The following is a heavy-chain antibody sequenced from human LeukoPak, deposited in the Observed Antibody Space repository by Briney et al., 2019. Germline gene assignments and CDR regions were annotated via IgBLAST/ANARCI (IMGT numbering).Heavy chain of an antibody. Sequence: PGGSLRLSCAASGFTFSSYSINWVRQAPGKGLEWVSSISSSSSYIYYADSVKGRFTISRDNAKNSLYLQMNSLRAEDTAVYYCARGRNYYDGTGLDFDYWGQGTLVTVSS. CDR2: ISSSSSYI. V-gene: IGHV3-21*01. CDR1: GFTFSSYS. J-gene: IGHJ4*02. CDR3: ARGRNYYDGTGLDFDY. D-gene: IGHD3-22*01.